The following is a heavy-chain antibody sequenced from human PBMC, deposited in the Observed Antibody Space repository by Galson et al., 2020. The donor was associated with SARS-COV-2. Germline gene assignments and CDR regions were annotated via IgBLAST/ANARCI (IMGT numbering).Heavy chain of an antibody. V-gene: IGHV4-34*01. CDR3: ARGISSGWYGY. CDR1: GGSFSGYY. Sequence: SETLSLTCAVYGGSFSGYYWSWIRQPPGKGLEWIGEINHSGSTNYNPSLKSRVTISVDTSKNQFSLKLSSVTAADTAVYYCARGISSGWYGYWGQGTLVTVSS. J-gene: IGHJ4*02. D-gene: IGHD6-19*01. CDR2: INHSGST.